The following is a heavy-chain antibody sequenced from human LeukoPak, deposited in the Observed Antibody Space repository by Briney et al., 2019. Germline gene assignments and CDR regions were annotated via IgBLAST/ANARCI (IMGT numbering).Heavy chain of an antibody. CDR3: AGGGPSDY. D-gene: IGHD2-2*01. J-gene: IGHJ4*02. Sequence: SETLSLTCTVSGYSITSGYYWGWIRQPPGKGLEWIGDIYYSGTTYYNPSLKSRVTVSVDTSKNQFSLKLSSVTAADTAVYYCAGGGPSDYWGQGTLVTVSS. CDR2: IYYSGTT. CDR1: GYSITSGYY. V-gene: IGHV4-38-2*02.